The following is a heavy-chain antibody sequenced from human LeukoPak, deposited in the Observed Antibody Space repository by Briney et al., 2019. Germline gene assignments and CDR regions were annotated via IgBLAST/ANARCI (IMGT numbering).Heavy chain of an antibody. CDR2: INYSGST. CDR3: ARGYDY. D-gene: IGHD3-22*01. CDR1: GGSIIGSSSY. Sequence: SETLSLTCTVSGGSIIGSSSYWGWIRQPPGKGLDWIGIINYSGSTYYNPSLRSRVTISVDTSKNQFSLKLNSVTASDTAVYYCARGYDYWGQGTLVTVSS. V-gene: IGHV4-39*01. J-gene: IGHJ4*02.